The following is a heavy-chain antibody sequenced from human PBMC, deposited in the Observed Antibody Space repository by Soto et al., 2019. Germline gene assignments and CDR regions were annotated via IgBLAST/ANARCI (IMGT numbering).Heavy chain of an antibody. Sequence: SETLSLTCTVSGGSISSSSYYWGWIRQPPGKGLEWIGSIYYIGSTYYNPSLKSRVTISVDTSKNQFSLKLSSVTAADTAVYYCARQVGEKYCYGSGSYYFDYWGQGTLVTVSS. D-gene: IGHD3-10*01. J-gene: IGHJ4*02. CDR2: IYYIGST. V-gene: IGHV4-39*01. CDR3: ARQVGEKYCYGSGSYYFDY. CDR1: GGSISSSSYY.